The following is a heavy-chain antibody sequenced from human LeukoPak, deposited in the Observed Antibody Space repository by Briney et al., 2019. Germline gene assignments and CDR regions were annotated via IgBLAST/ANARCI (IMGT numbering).Heavy chain of an antibody. V-gene: IGHV3-53*01. Sequence: PGGSLRLSCAASGFTVSSNYMSWVRQAPGKGLEWVSVIYSGGSTYYADSVKGRFTISRDNSKNTLYLQMNSLRAEDTAVYYCARDSNRHYFDYWGQGTLVTVSS. CDR1: GFTVSSNY. J-gene: IGHJ4*02. D-gene: IGHD2/OR15-2a*01. CDR3: ARDSNRHYFDY. CDR2: IYSGGST.